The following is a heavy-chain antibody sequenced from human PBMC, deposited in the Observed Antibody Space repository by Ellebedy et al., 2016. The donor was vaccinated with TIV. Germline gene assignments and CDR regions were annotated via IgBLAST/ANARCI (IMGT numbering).Heavy chain of an antibody. D-gene: IGHD1-1*01. Sequence: ASVKVSCXASGYTFTDYYMHWVRQAPGQGLEWMGWINPNTGGTKYGQEFQGRVAITWDTSIRTAYMELSRLRSDDTAVYYCARGNWNVDGDFWGQGTLVSVSS. V-gene: IGHV1-2*02. CDR2: INPNTGGT. CDR3: ARGNWNVDGDF. CDR1: GYTFTDYY. J-gene: IGHJ4*02.